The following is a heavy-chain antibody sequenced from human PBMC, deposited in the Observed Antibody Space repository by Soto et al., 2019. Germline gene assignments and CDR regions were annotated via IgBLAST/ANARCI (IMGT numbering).Heavy chain of an antibody. Sequence: QVQLVQSGAEVKKPGSSVKVSCKASGGTFSSYTISWVRQAPGQGLEWMGRIIPILGIANYAQKFQGRVTITADKSTSTAYMELSSLRSEDTAVYYCARDEGKGSRYYYGMDVWGQGTTVTVSS. V-gene: IGHV1-69*08. CDR1: GGTFSSYT. CDR2: IIPILGIA. D-gene: IGHD2-2*01. J-gene: IGHJ6*02. CDR3: ARDEGKGSRYYYGMDV.